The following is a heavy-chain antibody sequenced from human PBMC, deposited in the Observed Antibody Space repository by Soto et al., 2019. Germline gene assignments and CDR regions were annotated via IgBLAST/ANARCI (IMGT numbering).Heavy chain of an antibody. Sequence: GGSLRLSCAAPGFTFSSYAMHWVRQAPGKGLEWVAVISYDGTNKYYADSVKGRFTISRDNSKNTLYLQMNSLTVEDTALYYCARDSSGWYKFDYWGQGTVVTVSS. CDR1: GFTFSSYA. J-gene: IGHJ4*02. CDR3: ARDSSGWYKFDY. V-gene: IGHV3-30-3*01. D-gene: IGHD6-19*01. CDR2: ISYDGTNK.